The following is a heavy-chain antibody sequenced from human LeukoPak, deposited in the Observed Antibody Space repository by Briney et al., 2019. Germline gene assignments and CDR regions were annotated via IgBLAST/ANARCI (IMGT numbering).Heavy chain of an antibody. J-gene: IGHJ5*02. CDR3: ARMKIAYCGGDCYSNWFDP. CDR1: GGSFSGYY. CDR2: INHSGST. D-gene: IGHD2-21*02. V-gene: IGHV4-34*01. Sequence: SETLSLTCAVYGGSFSGYYWSWIRQPPGKGLEWIGEINHSGSTNYNPSLKSRVTISVDTSKNQFSLKLSSVTAADTAVYYCARMKIAYCGGDCYSNWFDPWGQGTLVTVSS.